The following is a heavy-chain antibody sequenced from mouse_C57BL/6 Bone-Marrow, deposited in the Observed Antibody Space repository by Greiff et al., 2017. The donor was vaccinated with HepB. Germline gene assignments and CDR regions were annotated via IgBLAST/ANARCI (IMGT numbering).Heavy chain of an antibody. CDR3: TVSIVTFDY. D-gene: IGHD2-5*01. V-gene: IGHV14-1*01. Sequence: VQLKQSGAELVRPGASVKLSCTASGFNIKDYYMHWVKQRPEQGLEWIGRIDPEDGDTEYAPKFQGKATMTADPSSNTAYLHLSSLTSEDTAVYYCTVSIVTFDYWGQGTTLTVSS. CDR1: GFNIKDYY. J-gene: IGHJ2*01. CDR2: IDPEDGDT.